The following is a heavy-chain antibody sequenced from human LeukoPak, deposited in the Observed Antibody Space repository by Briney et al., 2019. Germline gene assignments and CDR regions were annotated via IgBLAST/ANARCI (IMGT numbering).Heavy chain of an antibody. V-gene: IGHV3-30*18. CDR3: AKAPKAGRYCSGGSCPYYYYGMDV. Sequence: PGGSLRLSCAASGFTFSSYGMHWVRQAPGKGLEWVAVISYDGSNEYYADSVKGRFTISRDNSKNTLYLQMNSLRAEDTAVYYCAKAPKAGRYCSGGSCPYYYYGMDVWGQGTTVTVSS. CDR2: ISYDGSNE. D-gene: IGHD2-15*01. CDR1: GFTFSSYG. J-gene: IGHJ6*02.